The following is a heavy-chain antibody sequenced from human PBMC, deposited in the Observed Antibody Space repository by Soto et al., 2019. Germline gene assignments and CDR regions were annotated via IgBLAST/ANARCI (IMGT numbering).Heavy chain of an antibody. J-gene: IGHJ6*02. CDR3: ARHGGRKSTILGVVKRNLHHYGMDV. Sequence: GESLKISCKGSGYSFTSYWISWVRQMPGKGLEWMGRIDPSDSYTNYSPSFQGHVTISADKSISTAYLQWSSLKASDTAMYYCARHGGRKSTILGVVKRNLHHYGMDVWGQGTTVTVSS. D-gene: IGHD3-3*01. V-gene: IGHV5-10-1*01. CDR1: GYSFTSYW. CDR2: IDPSDSYT.